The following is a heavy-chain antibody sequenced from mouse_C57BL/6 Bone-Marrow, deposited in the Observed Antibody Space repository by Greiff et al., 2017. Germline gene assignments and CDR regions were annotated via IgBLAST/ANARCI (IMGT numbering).Heavy chain of an antibody. V-gene: IGHV1-72*01. Sequence: VQLQQPGAELVKPGASVKLSCKASGYTFTSYWTHWVKQRPGRGLEWIGRIDPNSGGTKYNEKFKSKATLTVDKPSSTAYMQLSSLTSEDSAVYYCARERVVESPAWFAYWGQGTLVTVSA. CDR3: ARERVVESPAWFAY. D-gene: IGHD1-1*01. CDR2: IDPNSGGT. CDR1: GYTFTSYW. J-gene: IGHJ3*01.